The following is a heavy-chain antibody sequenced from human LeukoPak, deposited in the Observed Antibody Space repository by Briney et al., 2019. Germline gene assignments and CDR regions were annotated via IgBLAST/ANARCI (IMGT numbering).Heavy chain of an antibody. CDR3: ARGSQRGGNSD. CDR1: GYTFSNYD. D-gene: IGHD4-23*01. V-gene: IGHV1-8*02. Sequence: AASVTVSCKASGYTFSNYDINWVRQATGQGLEWMGWMRPNSDNTGYAQKFQGRLTMTTNTSINTAYMELNSLTSEDTAVYYCARGSQRGGNSDWGQGTLVTVSS. J-gene: IGHJ4*02. CDR2: MRPNSDNT.